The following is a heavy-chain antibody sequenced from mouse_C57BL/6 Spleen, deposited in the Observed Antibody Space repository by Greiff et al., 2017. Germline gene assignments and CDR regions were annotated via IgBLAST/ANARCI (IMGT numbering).Heavy chain of an antibody. CDR1: GYTFTSYW. CDR2: IDPSDSET. D-gene: IGHD2-4*01. V-gene: IGHV1-52*01. Sequence: QVQLKQPGAELVRPGSSVKLSCKASGYTFTSYWMHWVKQRPIQGLEWIGNIDPSDSETHYNQKFKDKATLTVDKSSSTAYMQLSSLTSEDSAVYYCAREIKGGYYYAMDYWGQGTSVTVSS. J-gene: IGHJ4*01. CDR3: AREIKGGYYYAMDY.